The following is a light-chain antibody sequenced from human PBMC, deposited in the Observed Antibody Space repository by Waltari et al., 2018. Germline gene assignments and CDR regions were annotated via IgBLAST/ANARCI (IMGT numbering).Light chain of an antibody. CDR1: SSAVGDYNY. Sequence: QSALTQPASVSGSPGQSITISCTGTSSAVGDYNYVPWYQQHPGKAPKLMIYDVSNRPSGVSNRFSGSKSGNTASLTISGLQAEDEADYYCSSYIDSSTLELFGGGTSLTVL. CDR2: DVS. CDR3: SSYIDSSTLEL. J-gene: IGLJ2*01. V-gene: IGLV2-14*03.